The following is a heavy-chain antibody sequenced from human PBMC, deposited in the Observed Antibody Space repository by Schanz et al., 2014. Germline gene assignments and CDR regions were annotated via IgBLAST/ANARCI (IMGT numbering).Heavy chain of an antibody. D-gene: IGHD1-1*01. J-gene: IGHJ4*02. CDR1: GFTVSSNY. CDR2: ISYDGSSK. Sequence: GQLVESGGGLVQPGGSLRLSCAASGFTVSSNYMSWVRQAPGKGLEWVALISYDGSSKNHADSVQGRFTISRDNSKNALYLQMDSLRAEDTAVYYCARDGVAATTDFEYWGQGALVTVSS. V-gene: IGHV3-33*08. CDR3: ARDGVAATTDFEY.